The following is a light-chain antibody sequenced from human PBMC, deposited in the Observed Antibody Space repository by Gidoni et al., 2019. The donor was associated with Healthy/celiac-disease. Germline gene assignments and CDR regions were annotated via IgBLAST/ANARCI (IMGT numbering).Light chain of an antibody. CDR3: QQSYSTLII. CDR2: AAS. V-gene: IGKV1-39*01. Sequence: DIQMTQSPSSLSASVRDRVTITCRASQSISSYLNWYQQKPGKAPKLLIYAASSLQSGVPSRFSGSGSGTDFTLTISSLQPEDFATYYCQQSYSTLIIFGQGTRLEIK. CDR1: QSISSY. J-gene: IGKJ5*01.